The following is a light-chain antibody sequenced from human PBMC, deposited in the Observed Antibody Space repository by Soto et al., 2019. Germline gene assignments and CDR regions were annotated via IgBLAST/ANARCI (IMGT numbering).Light chain of an antibody. J-gene: IGKJ1*01. V-gene: IGKV1-39*01. CDR3: HQSGSTLPT. CDR1: QSISNY. Sequence: DIKMTQSPSSMSASVGDRVTITCRASQSISNYLNWYQQKPGKAPKLLMYAASSLQSGVPSRFGGSGSGTDFTLTISSLQPEDVATYYCHQSGSTLPTFGEGTKVEIK. CDR2: AAS.